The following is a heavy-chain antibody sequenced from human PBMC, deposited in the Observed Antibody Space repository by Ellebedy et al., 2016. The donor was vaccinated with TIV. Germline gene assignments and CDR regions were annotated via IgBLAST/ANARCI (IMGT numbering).Heavy chain of an antibody. CDR3: ARDQEIVGATGLDH. CDR1: GYTFTTYG. D-gene: IGHD1-26*01. V-gene: IGHV1-18*04. CDR2: ISVYNEDT. Sequence: ASVKVSXXASGYTFTTYGVTWVRQAPGQGLEWMGRISVYNEDTNYALKFHGRVRMTADTSTNTVYMHLWGLTSDDSAIYYCARDQEIVGATGLDHWGQGTLVTVSS. J-gene: IGHJ4*02.